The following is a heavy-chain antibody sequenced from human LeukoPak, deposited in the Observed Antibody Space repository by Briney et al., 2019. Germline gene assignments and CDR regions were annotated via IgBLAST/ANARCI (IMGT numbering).Heavy chain of an antibody. J-gene: IGHJ3*02. CDR3: AANKLLTALDAFDI. CDR2: ISAYNGNT. V-gene: IGHV1-18*01. CDR1: GYTFTSYG. D-gene: IGHD2-21*02. Sequence: ASVKVSCKASGYTFTSYGISWVRQAPGQGLEWMGWISAYNGNTNYAQKLQGRVTMTTDTSTSTAYMELRSLRSEDTAVYYCAANKLLTALDAFDIWGQGTMVTVSS.